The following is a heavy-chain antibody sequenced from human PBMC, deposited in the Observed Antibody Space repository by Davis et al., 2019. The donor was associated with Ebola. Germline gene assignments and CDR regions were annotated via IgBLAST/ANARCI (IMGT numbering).Heavy chain of an antibody. CDR3: AKDPVRAYGSEMG. D-gene: IGHD3-10*01. CDR2: ISGSGGST. J-gene: IGHJ4*02. Sequence: PGGSLRLSCAASGFTFSSYAMSWDRQAPGKGLEWVSAISGSGGSTYYADSVKGRFTISRDNSKNTLYLQMNSLRAEDTAVYYCAKDPVRAYGSEMGWGQGTLVTVSS. CDR1: GFTFSSYA. V-gene: IGHV3-23*01.